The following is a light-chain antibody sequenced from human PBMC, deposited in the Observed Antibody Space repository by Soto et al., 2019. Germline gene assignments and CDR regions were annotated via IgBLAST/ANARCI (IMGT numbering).Light chain of an antibody. CDR1: QSVSTN. CDR3: QQYNNWPPRT. J-gene: IGKJ1*01. Sequence: RVMTQSPATLSLSPGERATLSCRASQSVSTNVAWYQQKPGQAPRLLIYGASTRATDIPARFSGSGSGTYFTLTLSSLQSEDFAVYYCQQYNNWPPRTFGQGTKVEVK. CDR2: GAS. V-gene: IGKV3-15*01.